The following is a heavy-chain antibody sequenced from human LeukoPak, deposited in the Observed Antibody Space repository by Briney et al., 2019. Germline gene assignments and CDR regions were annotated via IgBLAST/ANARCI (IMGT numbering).Heavy chain of an antibody. D-gene: IGHD6-19*01. CDR1: GDSVSNNSAA. CDR2: TYYRSKWYY. Sequence: SQTLPLTCAISGDSVSNNSAAWNWMRQSPSRALEWLIRTYYRSKWYYDNAVSVKSRISINPDTSTNQFSLQLNSVTPEDTAVYYCARGEQWLPHNAFDIWGQGTMVTVSS. J-gene: IGHJ3*02. CDR3: ARGEQWLPHNAFDI. V-gene: IGHV6-1*01.